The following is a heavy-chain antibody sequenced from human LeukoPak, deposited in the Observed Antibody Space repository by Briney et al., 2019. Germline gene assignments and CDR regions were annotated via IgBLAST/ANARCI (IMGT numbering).Heavy chain of an antibody. CDR1: GVSIGRSSYY. D-gene: IGHD6-13*01. CDR2: IYYSGGT. Sequence: PSETLSLTCSVSGVSIGRSSYYWGWTRQPPGKGLEWIGSIYYSGGTYYNPSLKRRVTISVDTSRNQFSLKLGSVTAADTAVYYCARHGSIATGAFTYWGQGTLVTVSS. V-gene: IGHV4-39*01. J-gene: IGHJ4*02. CDR3: ARHGSIATGAFTY.